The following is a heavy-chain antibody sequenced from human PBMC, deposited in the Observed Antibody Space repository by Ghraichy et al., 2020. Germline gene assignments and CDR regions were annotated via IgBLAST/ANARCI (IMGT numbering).Heavy chain of an antibody. CDR1: GGSFSGYY. V-gene: IGHV4-34*01. CDR2: INHSGST. CDR3: ARGTTAGHYYGMDV. J-gene: IGHJ6*02. Sequence: ETLSLTCGVNGGSFSGYYWSWIRQPPGKGLEWIGEINHSGSTNYNPSLKSRLTISIDTSKNQFSLKLSSVTAADTALYYCARGTTAGHYYGMDVWGPGTTVTVSS. D-gene: IGHD4-11*01.